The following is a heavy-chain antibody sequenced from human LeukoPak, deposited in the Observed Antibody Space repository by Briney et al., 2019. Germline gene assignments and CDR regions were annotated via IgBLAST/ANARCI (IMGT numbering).Heavy chain of an antibody. J-gene: IGHJ6*03. CDR3: AREDSSSWYGYYYYYMDV. V-gene: IGHV4-4*02. CDR1: DVSIFRSNW. D-gene: IGHD6-13*01. Sequence: SETLSLTCAVSDVSIFRSNWWSWVRQPPGKGLEWIGQISPSGSTNYSPSLKSRVTISVDKSKTQFSLKLTSVTAADTAVYYCAREDSSSWYGYYYYYMDVWGKGTTVTVSS. CDR2: ISPSGST.